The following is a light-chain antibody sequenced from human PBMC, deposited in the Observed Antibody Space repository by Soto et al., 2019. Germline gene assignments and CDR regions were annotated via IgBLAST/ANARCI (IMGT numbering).Light chain of an antibody. V-gene: IGKV3-20*01. CDR2: GAS. CDR1: QSVSSSY. CDR3: QQYGSSSLT. J-gene: IGKJ1*01. Sequence: EIVLTQSPGTLSLSPGERATLSCRASQSVSSSYLAWYQQKPGQAPRLLIYGASSRATGIPARFSGSGSGTDFTLTISRLEPEDFAVYYCQQYGSSSLTFGQGTKVEIK.